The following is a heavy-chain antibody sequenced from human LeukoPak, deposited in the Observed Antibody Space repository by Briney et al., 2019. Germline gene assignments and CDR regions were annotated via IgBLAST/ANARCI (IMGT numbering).Heavy chain of an antibody. J-gene: IGHJ5*02. CDR1: GFTFSSYG. CDR2: IRYDGSNK. D-gene: IGHD6-19*01. CDR3: AKDPGIAVRYNWFDP. V-gene: IGHV3-30*02. Sequence: PGGSLRLSCAASGFTFSSYGMHWVRQAPGKGLEWVAFIRYDGSNKYYADSVKGRFTISRDNSKNTLYLQMNSLRAEDTAVYYCAKDPGIAVRYNWFDPWGQGTLVTVSS.